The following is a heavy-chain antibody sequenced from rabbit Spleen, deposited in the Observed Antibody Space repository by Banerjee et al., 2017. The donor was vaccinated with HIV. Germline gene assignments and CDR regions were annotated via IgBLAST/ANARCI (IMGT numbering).Heavy chain of an antibody. CDR3: LRDQAGDTDYGPYSLNL. CDR2: IEPIFGNT. V-gene: IGHV1S47*01. Sequence: QEQLVESGGGLVQPGGSLKLSCKASGFDFSNYGVSWVRQAPGKGLEWIGYIEPIFGNTYYANWVNGRFTVSSHNAQNTLYLQRSSLTAADTATYFFLRDQAGDTDYGPYSLNLGGPGPLVTGS. CDR1: GFDFSNYG. D-gene: IGHD2-1*01. J-gene: IGHJ4*01.